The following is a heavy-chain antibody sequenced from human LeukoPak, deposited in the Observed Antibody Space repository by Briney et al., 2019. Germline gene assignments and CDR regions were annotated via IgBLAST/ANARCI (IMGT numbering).Heavy chain of an antibody. CDR3: TTYVGAYSTWGDYSYSSLDA. CDR2: IKRETSGGTT. D-gene: IGHD4-11*01. J-gene: IGHJ6*03. V-gene: IGHV3-15*01. CDR1: GFTFRDAW. Sequence: GGSLRLSCAASGFTFRDAWMTWVRQAPGKGLEWVGRIKRETSGGTTDYAAPVKGRFTISRDDSKSTLYLQMNSLKTEDTAVNYGTTYVGAYSTWGDYSYSSLDAWGKGPTVTVSS.